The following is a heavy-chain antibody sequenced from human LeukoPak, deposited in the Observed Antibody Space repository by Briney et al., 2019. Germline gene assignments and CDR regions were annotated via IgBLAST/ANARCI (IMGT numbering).Heavy chain of an antibody. CDR1: GYSFNSYW. Sequence: GEPLKISCKGSGYSFNSYWIGWVRQMPGKGLEWMGLIYPGDSDTRYSPSFQGQVTISADKSISTAYLQWSSLKTSDTAMYFCARRYYDSSGYSRHFDYWGQGTLVTVSS. CDR2: IYPGDSDT. V-gene: IGHV5-51*01. J-gene: IGHJ4*02. CDR3: ARRYYDSSGYSRHFDY. D-gene: IGHD3-22*01.